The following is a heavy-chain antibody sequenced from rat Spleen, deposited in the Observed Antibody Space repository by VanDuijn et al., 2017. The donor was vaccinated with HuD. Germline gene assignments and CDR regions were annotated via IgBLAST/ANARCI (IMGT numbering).Heavy chain of an antibody. CDR2: ISYDGGST. J-gene: IGHJ1*01. CDR3: TTANWELRYWYFDF. V-gene: IGHV5-20*01. Sequence: EVQLVESGGGLVQPGRSLKLSCAASGFTFSDYYMAWVRQAPTKGLEWVASISYDGGSTYYRDSVKGRFTISRDNAKSSLYLKMDSLRSEDTATYYCTTANWELRYWYFDFWGPGTMVTVSS. CDR1: GFTFSDYY. D-gene: IGHD5-1*01.